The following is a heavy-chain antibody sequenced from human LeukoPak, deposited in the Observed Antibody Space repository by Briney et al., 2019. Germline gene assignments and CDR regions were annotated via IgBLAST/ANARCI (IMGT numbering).Heavy chain of an antibody. CDR1: GGSISSGGYY. V-gene: IGHV4-31*03. CDR2: IHYSGSA. D-gene: IGHD6-6*01. CDR3: ARGGIAARTFDY. Sequence: TTSETLSLTCTVSGGSISSGGYYWSWIRQHPGKGLEWIGYIHYSGSAYYNPSLKSRVTISVDTSKNQFSLKLSSVTAADTAVYYCARGGIAARTFDYWGQGTLVTVSS. J-gene: IGHJ4*02.